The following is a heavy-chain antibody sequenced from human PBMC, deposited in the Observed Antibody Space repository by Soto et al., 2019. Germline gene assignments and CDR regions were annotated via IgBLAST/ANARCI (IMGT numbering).Heavy chain of an antibody. CDR1: GYMFTGYY. V-gene: IGHV1-2*02. J-gene: IGHJ4*02. CDR2: INPDSGGT. Sequence: PSVKVSCKASGYMFTGYYMHWVRQAPGQGLEWMGWINPDSGGTNYQQKFQSRVTMTRDTSISTAYLELSSLRSDDPAVYYCTTKVATFNFDYWGQGTLVTVSS. CDR3: TTKVATFNFDY. D-gene: IGHD5-12*01.